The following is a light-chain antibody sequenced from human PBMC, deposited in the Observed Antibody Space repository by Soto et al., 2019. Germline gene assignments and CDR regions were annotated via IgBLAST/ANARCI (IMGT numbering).Light chain of an antibody. V-gene: IGKV3-15*01. CDR3: QQYVHWPRGA. CDR1: QSVSSS. Sequence: EIVVTQSPATLSVSPGERVTLSCRASQSVSSSLAWYQQRPGQAPRLLIYDTSTRAAGIAARFSGSGSGTEFTPTISSLQSEDSAVYYCQQYVHWPRGAFGQGPTVEIK. J-gene: IGKJ1*01. CDR2: DTS.